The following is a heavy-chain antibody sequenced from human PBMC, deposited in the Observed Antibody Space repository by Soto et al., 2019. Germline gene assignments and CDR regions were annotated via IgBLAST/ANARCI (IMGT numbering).Heavy chain of an antibody. V-gene: IGHV1-2*02. D-gene: IGHD3-3*01. J-gene: IGHJ3*02. CDR2: INPATGAA. CDR3: ARGGGVGVAGSAAFDM. Sequence: QLHLVQSGAVVKKPGASVTVSCSASGYPVTAYYMHWVRQAPGRGLEWMGGINPATGAAKYTQTFKGRVTMTRGPSTSTVFMELGGLTSEDTAVFYCARGGGVGVAGSAAFDMWGQGTLVTVSS. CDR1: GYPVTAYY.